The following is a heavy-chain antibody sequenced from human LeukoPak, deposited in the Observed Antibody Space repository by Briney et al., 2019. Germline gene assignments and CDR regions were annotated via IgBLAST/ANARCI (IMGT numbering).Heavy chain of an antibody. V-gene: IGHV3-7*04. J-gene: IGHJ5*02. CDR2: INQDGSEK. CDR1: GFTFRTYW. CDR3: ARDQGP. Sequence: PGGSLRLSCAASGFTFRTYWMSWVRQAPGKGLEWVANINQDGSEKYFVDSVKGRFTISRDNAKNSLYLQMNSLRAEDTAVYYCARDQGPWGQGTLVTVSS.